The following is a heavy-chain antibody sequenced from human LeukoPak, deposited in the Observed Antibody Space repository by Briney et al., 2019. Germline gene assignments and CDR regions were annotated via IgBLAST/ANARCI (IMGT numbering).Heavy chain of an antibody. J-gene: IGHJ4*02. D-gene: IGHD5-12*01. Sequence: GGSLRLSCAASGFTFSSYEMNWVRQAPGKGLEWVSYISGSGRTMSYADSVKGRFTISRDNAKNSLYLQMNSLRVEDTAVYHCARGGLYGYDVFDYWGQGILVTVSS. CDR2: ISGSGRTM. CDR1: GFTFSSYE. CDR3: ARGGLYGYDVFDY. V-gene: IGHV3-48*03.